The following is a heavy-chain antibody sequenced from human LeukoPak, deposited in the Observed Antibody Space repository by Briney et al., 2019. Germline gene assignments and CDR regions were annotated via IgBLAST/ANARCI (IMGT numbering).Heavy chain of an antibody. V-gene: IGHV4-59*01. Sequence: PSETLSLTCTVSGGSISSYSWSWIRQPPGKGLEWLGYVYYSGSSNYNPSLKSRVTISVDTSKNHFSLKLSSVTAADTAVYYCARDYGSGWFDPWGQGTLVTVSS. CDR2: VYYSGSS. CDR1: GGSISSYS. J-gene: IGHJ5*02. CDR3: ARDYGSGWFDP. D-gene: IGHD3-10*01.